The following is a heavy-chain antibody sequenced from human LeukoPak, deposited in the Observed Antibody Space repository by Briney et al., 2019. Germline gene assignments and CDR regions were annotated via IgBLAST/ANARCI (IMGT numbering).Heavy chain of an antibody. Sequence: SETLSLTCAVYGGSFSGYYWSWIRQPPGKGLEWIGEINHSGSTNYNPSLKSRVTISVDTSKNQFSLKLSSVTAADTAVYYCARVLPDSSGWYVAIDYWGQGTLVTVSS. J-gene: IGHJ4*02. CDR3: ARVLPDSSGWYVAIDY. D-gene: IGHD6-19*01. V-gene: IGHV4-34*01. CDR2: INHSGST. CDR1: GGSFSGYY.